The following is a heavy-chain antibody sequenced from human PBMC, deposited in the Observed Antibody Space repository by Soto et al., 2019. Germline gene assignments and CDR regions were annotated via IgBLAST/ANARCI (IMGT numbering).Heavy chain of an antibody. J-gene: IGHJ4*02. V-gene: IGHV4-4*02. Sequence: SEPLSLTCAVSGVSFTSNNWWTWVRQPPGQGLEWIGEIYRTGSTNYNPSLKSRVTISLDKSENQFSLKVTSLTAADTAVYYCASRDPGTSVDYWGQGTLVTVSS. CDR1: GVSFTSNNW. CDR2: IYRTGST. D-gene: IGHD1-7*01. CDR3: ASRDPGTSVDY.